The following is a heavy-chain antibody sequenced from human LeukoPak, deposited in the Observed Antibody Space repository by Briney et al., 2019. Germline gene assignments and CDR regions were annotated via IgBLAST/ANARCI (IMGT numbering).Heavy chain of an antibody. Sequence: PGGSLRLSCAASGFTVSSYGMSWVRQAPGKGLEWVSAISGSGGSTYYADSVRGRFTISRDNSKNTLYLQMNSLRAEDTAVYYCARGLFLATVTQLRPPFGYWGQGTLVTVSS. CDR3: ARGLFLATVTQLRPPFGY. V-gene: IGHV3-23*01. J-gene: IGHJ4*02. D-gene: IGHD4-17*01. CDR2: ISGSGGST. CDR1: GFTVSSYG.